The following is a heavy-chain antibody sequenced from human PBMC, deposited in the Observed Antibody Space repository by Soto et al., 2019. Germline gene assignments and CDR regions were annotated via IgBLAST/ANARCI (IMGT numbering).Heavy chain of an antibody. CDR2: INSDGSST. CDR1: GFTFSSYW. Sequence: EVQLVESGGGLVQPGGSLRLSCAASGFTFSSYWMHWVRQAPGKGLVWVSRINSDGSSTSYADSVKGRFTISRDNAKHTLYLQMNSLRAEDTAVYYCARGQYTIFGVVPVLFDYWGQGTLVTVSS. CDR3: ARGQYTIFGVVPVLFDY. V-gene: IGHV3-74*01. J-gene: IGHJ4*02. D-gene: IGHD3-3*01.